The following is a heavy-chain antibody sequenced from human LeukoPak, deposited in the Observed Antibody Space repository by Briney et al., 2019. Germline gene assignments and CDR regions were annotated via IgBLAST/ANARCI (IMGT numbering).Heavy chain of an antibody. J-gene: IGHJ6*03. V-gene: IGHV4-59*01. CDR1: GGSISSYY. D-gene: IGHD6-19*01. CDR2: IYCSGST. CDR3: ARKLSSGWPYYYYYMDV. Sequence: KPSETLSLTCTVSGGSISSYYWSWIRQPPGKGLELIGYIYCSGSTSYNPSLKSRVTISVDTSMTQFSLKLSSVTAADTAVYYCARKLSSGWPYYYYYMDVWGKGTTVTVSS.